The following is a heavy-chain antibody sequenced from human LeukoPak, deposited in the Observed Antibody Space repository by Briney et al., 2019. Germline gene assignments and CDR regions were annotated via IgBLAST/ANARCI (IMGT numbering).Heavy chain of an antibody. Sequence: GASVKVSCKASGYTFTGYYMHWVRQAPGQGLEWMGWMNPNSGNTGYAQKFQGRVTITRNTSISTAYMELSSLRSEDTAVYYCARGVVVPAAISVDPLPVPKREYYYYYYYMDVWGKGTTVTVSS. J-gene: IGHJ6*03. CDR1: GYTFTGYY. CDR3: ARGVVVPAAISVDPLPVPKREYYYYYYYMDV. V-gene: IGHV1-8*03. D-gene: IGHD2-2*01. CDR2: MNPNSGNT.